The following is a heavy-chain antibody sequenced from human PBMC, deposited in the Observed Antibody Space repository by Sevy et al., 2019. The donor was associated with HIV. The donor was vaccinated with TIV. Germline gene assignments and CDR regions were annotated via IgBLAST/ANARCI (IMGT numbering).Heavy chain of an antibody. CDR3: AKDLNSSGYYYVLDY. CDR2: ISYDGSNK. V-gene: IGHV3-30*18. Sequence: GSLRLSCAASGFTFSSYGMHWVRQAPGKGLEWVAVISYDGSNKYYADSVKGRFTISRDNSKNTLYLQMNSLRAEDTAVYYCAKDLNSSGYYYVLDYWGQGTLVTVSS. CDR1: GFTFSSYG. D-gene: IGHD3-22*01. J-gene: IGHJ4*02.